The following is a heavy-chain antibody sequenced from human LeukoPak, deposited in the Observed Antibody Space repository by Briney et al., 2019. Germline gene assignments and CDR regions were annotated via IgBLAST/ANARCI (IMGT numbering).Heavy chain of an antibody. D-gene: IGHD3-9*01. CDR3: AKPLRYFDY. CDR2: ISNDGTST. CDR1: GVTFSSHS. Sequence: PGGSLRLSCAASGVTFSSHSMHWVRHAPGKGLVWVSGISNDGTSTTYADSVKGRFTISRDNAKNTLYLQMNSLRAEDTAVYYCAKPLRYFDYWGQGTLVTVSS. J-gene: IGHJ4*02. V-gene: IGHV3-74*01.